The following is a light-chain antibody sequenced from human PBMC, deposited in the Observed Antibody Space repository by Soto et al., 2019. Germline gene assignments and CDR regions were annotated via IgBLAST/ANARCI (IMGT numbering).Light chain of an antibody. Sequence: EIVLTQSPATLSLSPGDRATLSCRASQSVSSYLAWYQQKPGQAPRLLIYDASNRATGIPARFSGSGSGTDFALTISSLEPEDFAVYYCQQRSSWPPWTFGQGTKVEIK. V-gene: IGKV3-11*01. CDR1: QSVSSY. J-gene: IGKJ1*01. CDR2: DAS. CDR3: QQRSSWPPWT.